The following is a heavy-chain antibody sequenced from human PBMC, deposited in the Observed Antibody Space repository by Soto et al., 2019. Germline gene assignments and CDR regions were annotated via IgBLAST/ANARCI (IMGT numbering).Heavy chain of an antibody. V-gene: IGHV3-23*01. CDR3: ASTPSSWYEPSDY. CDR1: GFTFSSYA. J-gene: IGHJ4*02. Sequence: EVQLLESGGGLVQPGGSLRLSCAASGFTFSSYAMSWVRQAPGKGLEWVSAISGSGGSTYYADSVKGRFTISRDNSKNTLYLQMNSLRAEDTAVYYCASTPSSWYEPSDYWGQGTLVTVSS. CDR2: ISGSGGST. D-gene: IGHD6-13*01.